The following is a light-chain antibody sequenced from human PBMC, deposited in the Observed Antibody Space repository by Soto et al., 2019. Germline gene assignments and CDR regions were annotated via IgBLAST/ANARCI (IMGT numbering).Light chain of an antibody. CDR1: QIVGSNY. V-gene: IGKV3-20*01. CDR2: GAS. J-gene: IGKJ2*01. CDR3: QHYGSSAYI. Sequence: TVLTQSPGTLSLSPGERATLSCRASQIVGSNYLAWYQQKPGQAPTLLIYGASSRATGIPDRFSGSGCGTDFTLTIRRLEPEDFAVYYCQHYGSSAYIFGQGNTLEIK.